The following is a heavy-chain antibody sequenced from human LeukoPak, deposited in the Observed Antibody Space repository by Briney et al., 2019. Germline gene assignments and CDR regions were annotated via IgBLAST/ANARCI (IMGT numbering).Heavy chain of an antibody. Sequence: PGGSLRLSCAASGFRFTDYSMSWVRQAPGKGLEWVAVIPYDGSNKYYADSVKGRFTISRDNSKNTLYLQMNSLRAEDTAVYYCARAEGSQSFDYWGQGTLVTVSS. D-gene: IGHD1-26*01. V-gene: IGHV3-30*04. CDR2: IPYDGSNK. CDR1: GFRFTDYS. CDR3: ARAEGSQSFDY. J-gene: IGHJ4*02.